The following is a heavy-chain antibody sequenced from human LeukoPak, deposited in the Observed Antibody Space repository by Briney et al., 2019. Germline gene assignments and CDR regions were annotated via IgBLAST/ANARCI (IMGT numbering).Heavy chain of an antibody. V-gene: IGHV3-11*01. J-gene: IGHJ4*02. CDR1: GFTFSDYY. CDR2: ISSSGSTI. Sequence: GGSLRLSCAASGFTFSDYYLNWIRQAPGKGLEWVSYISSSGSTINYADSVKGRFTISRDNAKNSLYLQMNSLRAEDTAVYYCARSNSTNCYTDWGQGTLVTVSS. CDR3: ARSNSTNCYTD. D-gene: IGHD2-2*02.